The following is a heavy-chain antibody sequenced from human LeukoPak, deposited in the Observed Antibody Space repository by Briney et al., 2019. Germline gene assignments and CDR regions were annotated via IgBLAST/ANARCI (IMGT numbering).Heavy chain of an antibody. D-gene: IGHD6-13*01. V-gene: IGHV3-30*18. CDR2: ISYDGSNK. CDR1: GFTFSSYG. J-gene: IGHJ4*02. Sequence: PGGSLRLSCAASGFTFSSYGMHWVRRAPGKGLEWVAVISYDGSNKYYADSVKGRFTISRDNSKNTLYLQMNSLRAEDTAVYYCAKESLRYSSSWTQVDYWGQGTLVTVSS. CDR3: AKESLRYSSSWTQVDY.